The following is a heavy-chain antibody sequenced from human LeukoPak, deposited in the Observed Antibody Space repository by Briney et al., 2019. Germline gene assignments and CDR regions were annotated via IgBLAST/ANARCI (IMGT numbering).Heavy chain of an antibody. J-gene: IGHJ4*02. D-gene: IGHD5-12*01. V-gene: IGHV3-74*01. CDR1: GFTFSSYW. CDR3: AKWTGYGDS. Sequence: PGGSLRLSCAASGFTFSSYWMHWVRQAPGKGLVWVSRINSDGSGTIYADSVQGRFTISRDNAKNTLYLQMNSLRAEDTAVYYCAKWTGYGDSWGQGTLVTVSS. CDR2: INSDGSGT.